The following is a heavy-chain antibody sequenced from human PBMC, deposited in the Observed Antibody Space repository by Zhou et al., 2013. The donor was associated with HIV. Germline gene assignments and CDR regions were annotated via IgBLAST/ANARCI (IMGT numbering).Heavy chain of an antibody. V-gene: IGHV1-2*02. CDR3: ARGYYYSSRGYLWDS. CDR2: INPKSADT. Sequence: QVHLVQSGAEVKKPGASVKVSCKASGYTFTGYYIHWVRQAPGQGLEWVGWINPKSADTHYAQRFQGRVTMTRDTSLSTAYMDLSRLKSDDTAVYYCARGYYYSSRGYLWDSWGQGTLVTVSS. CDR1: GYTFTGYY. J-gene: IGHJ4*02. D-gene: IGHD3-22*01.